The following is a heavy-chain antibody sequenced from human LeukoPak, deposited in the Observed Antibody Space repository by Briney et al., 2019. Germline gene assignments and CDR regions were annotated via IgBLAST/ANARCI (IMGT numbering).Heavy chain of an antibody. CDR1: GYGFNVKE. J-gene: IGHJ5*02. CDR3: SRGPRFDP. Sequence: ATLKAFCTTWGYGFNVKEVDLGGRATGKRIEWMGWVNPNSGDTDYAQKFQGRLTMTRNTSISTAYMELSGLRLEDTAVYYCSRGPRFDPWGQETQVTVSS. CDR2: VNPNSGDT. V-gene: IGHV1-8*01.